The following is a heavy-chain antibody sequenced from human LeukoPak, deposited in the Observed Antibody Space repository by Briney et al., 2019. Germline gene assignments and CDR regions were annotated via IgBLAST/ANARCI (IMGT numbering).Heavy chain of an antibody. CDR2: IYSGGST. D-gene: IGHD5-24*01. J-gene: IGHJ4*02. CDR3: ARESSGWLQLFDY. Sequence: PGGSLTLSCAASGFTVSSKYMSWVRQAPGKGLEWVSVIYSGGSTYYADSVKGRFTISRDSSKNTVYLQMNSLRAEDTAVYYCARESSGWLQLFDYWGQGTLVTASS. CDR1: GFTVSSKY. V-gene: IGHV3-66*01.